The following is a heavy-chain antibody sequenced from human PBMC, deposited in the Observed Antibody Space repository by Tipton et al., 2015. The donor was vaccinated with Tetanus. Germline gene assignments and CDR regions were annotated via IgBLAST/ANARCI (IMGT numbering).Heavy chain of an antibody. CDR1: GALITTGGYS. CDR2: IYQTDST. V-gene: IGHV4-30-2*01. Sequence: TLSLTCNVSGALITTGGYSWGWIRQPPGQGLEWLGYIYQTDSTNYNPSVRSRLTLSIQRSKNQVSLRLSSVTAADTAVYYCVRGRGLGAYSFGFEYWGQGALVTVSS. D-gene: IGHD5-12*01. CDR3: VRGRGLGAYSFGFEY. J-gene: IGHJ4*02.